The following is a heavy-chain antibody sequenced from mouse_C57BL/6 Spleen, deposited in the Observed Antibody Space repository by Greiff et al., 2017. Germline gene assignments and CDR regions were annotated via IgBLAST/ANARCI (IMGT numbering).Heavy chain of an antibody. Sequence: EVQLQESGPELVKPGASVKMSCKASGYTFTDYNMHWVKQSHGKSLEWIGYINPNNGGTSYNQKFKGKATLTVNKSSNTAYMELRSLTSEESAVYYCARSYDYDEGYAMDYWGQGTSVTVSS. D-gene: IGHD2-4*01. CDR2: INPNNGGT. CDR3: ARSYDYDEGYAMDY. CDR1: GYTFTDYN. V-gene: IGHV1-22*01. J-gene: IGHJ4*01.